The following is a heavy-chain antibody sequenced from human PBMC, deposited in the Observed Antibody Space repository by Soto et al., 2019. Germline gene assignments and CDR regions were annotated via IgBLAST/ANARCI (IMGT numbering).Heavy chain of an antibody. CDR2: IYYSGST. V-gene: IGHV4-59*01. CDR3: ASSHSSSWTTRWYFDY. J-gene: IGHJ4*02. Sequence: SETLSLTCPVSGGSISSYYWSWIRQPPGKGLEWIGYIYYSGSTNYNPSLKSRVTISVDTSKNQFSLKLSSVTAADTAVYYCASSHSSSWTTRWYFDYWGQGTLVTVSS. CDR1: GGSISSYY. D-gene: IGHD4-17*01.